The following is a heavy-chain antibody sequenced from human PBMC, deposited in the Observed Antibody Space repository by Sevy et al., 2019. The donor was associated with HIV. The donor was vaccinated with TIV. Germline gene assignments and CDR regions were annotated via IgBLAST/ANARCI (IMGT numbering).Heavy chain of an antibody. CDR1: GFTFSHYW. V-gene: IGHV3-7*03. D-gene: IGHD1-26*01. Sequence: GGSLRLSCAASGFTFSHYWMTWVRQAPGKGPEWVANIKGDGSKKYYVDSVRGRFTISRDNAKNSLYLQMNSLRGEDTALYYCARDCNSATCLWGLDVWGQGTTVTVSS. CDR2: IKGDGSKK. CDR3: ARDCNSATCLWGLDV. J-gene: IGHJ6*02.